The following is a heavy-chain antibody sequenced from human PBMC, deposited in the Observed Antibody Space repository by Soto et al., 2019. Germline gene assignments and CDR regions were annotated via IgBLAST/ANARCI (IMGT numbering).Heavy chain of an antibody. CDR3: ASLVVVAQVANA. CDR1: GGSINYNSYY. CDR2: IFYTGTT. D-gene: IGHD2-15*01. J-gene: IGHJ5*02. Sequence: KPSETLSLTCSVSGGSINYNSYYWGWIRQPPGKGLEWVGGIFYTGTTYYSPSLKDRVTISMDTSKNSFSLNLTSVTAADTAVYFCASLVVVAQVANAWGQGTLVTVSS. V-gene: IGHV4-39*02.